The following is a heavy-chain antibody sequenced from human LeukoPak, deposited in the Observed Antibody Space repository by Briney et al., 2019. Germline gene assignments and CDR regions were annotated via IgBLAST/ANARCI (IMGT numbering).Heavy chain of an antibody. CDR1: GGSISIHY. D-gene: IGHD3-3*01. CDR3: ARVSGYDFWSGYYTGWFDP. Sequence: SETLSLTCTVSGGSISIHYWSWIRQPPGKGLEWIGYIYYSGSTNYNPSLKSRVTISVDTSKNQFSLKLSSVTAADTAVYYCARVSGYDFWSGYYTGWFDPWGQGTLVTVSS. V-gene: IGHV4-59*11. CDR2: IYYSGST. J-gene: IGHJ5*02.